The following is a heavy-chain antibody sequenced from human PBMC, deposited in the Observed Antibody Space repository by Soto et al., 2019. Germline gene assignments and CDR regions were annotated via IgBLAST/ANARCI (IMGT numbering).Heavy chain of an antibody. V-gene: IGHV4-59*01. Sequence: SETLSLTCTVSGGSISSYYWSWIRQPPGKGLEWIGYIYYSGSTNYNPSLKSRVTISVDTSKNQFSLKLSSVTAADTAVYYCARSGIYVAGSRGIDYWGQGTVATVSS. CDR3: ARSGIYVAGSRGIDY. CDR1: GGSISSYY. J-gene: IGHJ4*02. CDR2: IYYSGST. D-gene: IGHD6-19*01.